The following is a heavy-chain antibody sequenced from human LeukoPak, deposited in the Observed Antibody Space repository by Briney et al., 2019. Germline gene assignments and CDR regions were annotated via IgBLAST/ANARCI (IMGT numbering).Heavy chain of an antibody. CDR2: ISSDGAKR. CDR1: GFIFSNYA. D-gene: IGHD3-10*01. CDR3: ARDSTYWYDSGSSGPHYFDY. J-gene: IGHJ4*02. V-gene: IGHV3-30*01. Sequence: GGALRVSCAASGFIFSNYAMHWVRQAPGKGLERVGLISSDGAKRYQADSVKGRYSIFRDNSNNALILQFNSMRAEGTYVYYCARDSTYWYDSGSSGPHYFDYWGQGTLVTVSS.